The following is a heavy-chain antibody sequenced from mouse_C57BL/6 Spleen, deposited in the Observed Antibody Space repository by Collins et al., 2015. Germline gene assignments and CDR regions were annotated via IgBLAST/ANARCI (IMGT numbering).Heavy chain of an antibody. CDR3: ARVTEAY. CDR2: IGSGGST. D-gene: IGHD2-13*01. V-gene: IGHV5-6-5*01. Sequence: EVKLVESGGGLVKPGGSLKLSCAASGFTFSSYAMSWVRQTPEKRLEWVASIGSGGSTYYPDSVKGRFTISRDNARNILYLQMSSLRSEDTAMYYCARVTEAYWGQGTLVTVSA. CDR1: GFTFSSYA. J-gene: IGHJ3*01.